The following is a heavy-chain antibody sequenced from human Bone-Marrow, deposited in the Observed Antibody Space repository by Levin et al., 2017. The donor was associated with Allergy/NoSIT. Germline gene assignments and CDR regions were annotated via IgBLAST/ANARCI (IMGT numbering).Heavy chain of an antibody. CDR1: GYSFINYW. J-gene: IGHJ4*02. D-gene: IGHD2-2*01. CDR3: ARRGRDCSSTKCYFYLDY. CDR2: IYPGDSDT. Sequence: GESLKISCKVSGYSFINYWIGWVRRMPGKGLEWVGIIYPGDSDTIYSPSFPGQVTISADNPITTAYLQWSSLKASDTATYYCARRGRDCSSTKCYFYLDYWGQGTRVTVSS. V-gene: IGHV5-51*01.